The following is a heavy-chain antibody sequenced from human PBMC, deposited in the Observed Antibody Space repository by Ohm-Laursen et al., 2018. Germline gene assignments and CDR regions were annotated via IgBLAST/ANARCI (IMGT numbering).Heavy chain of an antibody. V-gene: IGHV4-59*01. D-gene: IGHD2-2*01. Sequence: SETLSLTCPVSGGSILSYYWSWIRQPPGKGLKWIGYIYSTGSTNYNPPLKSRVTISVDTSKNQFSLKVSSVTAADTAVYYCARFPPPGLYGMDVWGQGTTVTVSS. J-gene: IGHJ6*02. CDR3: ARFPPPGLYGMDV. CDR2: IYSTGST. CDR1: GGSILSYY.